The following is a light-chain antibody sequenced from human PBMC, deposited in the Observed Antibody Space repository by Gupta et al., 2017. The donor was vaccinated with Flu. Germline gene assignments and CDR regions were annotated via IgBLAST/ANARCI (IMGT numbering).Light chain of an antibody. Sequence: IVVTQSPLSLPVTPGEPASISCRFSQSLLYTNGYNYLDWYVQKPGQSPQLLIYLGSSRASGVPDRFSGSGSGTEFTLEISRVEAEDVGVYYCMPTIRSPPLTFGGGTKVEIK. CDR1: QSLLYTNGYNY. CDR3: MPTIRSPPLT. J-gene: IGKJ4*01. V-gene: IGKV2-28*01. CDR2: LGS.